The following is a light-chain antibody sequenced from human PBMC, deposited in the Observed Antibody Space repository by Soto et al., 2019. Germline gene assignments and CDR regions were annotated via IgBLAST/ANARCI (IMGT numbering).Light chain of an antibody. V-gene: IGKV1-5*01. J-gene: IGKJ4*01. CDR2: DAS. Sequence: GDKFNITFRASQSISSWLAWYQQKPGKAPKLLIYDASSLKSGVPSRFSGSGSGTEFTLTISSLQPDDFATYYCQHYNSYSVTFGRGTKVDIK. CDR1: QSISSW. CDR3: QHYNSYSVT.